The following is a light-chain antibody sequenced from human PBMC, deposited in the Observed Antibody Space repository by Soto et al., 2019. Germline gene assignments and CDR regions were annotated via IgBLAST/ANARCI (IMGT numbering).Light chain of an antibody. CDR1: SSDVGGHDY. CDR2: EVS. Sequence: QSALTQPPSASGSPGQSVTISCTGTSSDVGGHDYVSWYQQYPGKAPKLIIYEVSKRPSGVPDRFSGSNSVNTASLTVSGLQAEDEADYYCSSYAGGTNLVFGGGTKLTVL. CDR3: SSYAGGTNLV. V-gene: IGLV2-8*01. J-gene: IGLJ2*01.